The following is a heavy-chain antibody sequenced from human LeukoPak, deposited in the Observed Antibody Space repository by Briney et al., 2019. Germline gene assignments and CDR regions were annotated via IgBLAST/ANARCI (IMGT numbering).Heavy chain of an antibody. CDR3: ARFSSGWSPSGFDY. V-gene: IGHV3-74*01. Sequence: TGGSLRLSCAASGFTFSSYWMHWVRQGPGKELTWVSHINSDGTTTNYADSVKGRFTISRDNAKNTLYLQMNSLRVEDTAVYYCARFSSGWSPSGFDYWGQGTLVTASS. CDR2: INSDGTTT. CDR1: GFTFSSYW. J-gene: IGHJ4*02. D-gene: IGHD6-19*01.